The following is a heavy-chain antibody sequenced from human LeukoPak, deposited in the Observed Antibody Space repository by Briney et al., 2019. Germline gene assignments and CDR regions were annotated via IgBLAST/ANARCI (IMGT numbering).Heavy chain of an antibody. CDR2: INPNSGGA. J-gene: IGHJ3*02. D-gene: IGHD6-19*01. V-gene: IGHV1-2*04. CDR3: ARTYSSTHTHAFDI. CDR1: GYTFTDYY. Sequence: ASVKVSCKASGYTFTDYYMHWVRQAPGQGLEWMGWINPNSGGANSAQKFQGWVTMTRDTSISTAYMELSRLRSDDTAVYYCARTYSSTHTHAFDIWGQGTMVTVSS.